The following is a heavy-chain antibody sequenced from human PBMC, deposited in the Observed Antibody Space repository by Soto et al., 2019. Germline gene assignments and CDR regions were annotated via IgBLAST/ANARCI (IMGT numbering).Heavy chain of an antibody. CDR1: GGSISSGGYS. J-gene: IGHJ6*02. V-gene: IGHV4-30-2*01. CDR3: ARGLLGHGRGYYYYGMDV. D-gene: IGHD1-26*01. CDR2: IYHSGST. Sequence: SETLSLTCAVSGGSISSGGYSWSWIRQPPGKGLEWIGYIYHSGSTYYNPSLKSRVTISVDRSKNQFSLKLSSVTAADTAVYYCARGLLGHGRGYYYYGMDVWGQGTTVTVSS.